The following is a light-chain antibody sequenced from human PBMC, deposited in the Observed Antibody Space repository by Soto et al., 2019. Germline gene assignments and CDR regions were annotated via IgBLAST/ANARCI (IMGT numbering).Light chain of an antibody. V-gene: IGKV3-20*01. J-gene: IGKJ1*01. Sequence: ERVMTQSPATLSVSPGERAPLSCRASQSVSSSYLAWYQQKPGQAPRLLIYGASSRATGIPDRFSGSVSGTDFTLTISGLEPEDFAVYYCQQYGSSPTFGQGTKVDIK. CDR3: QQYGSSPT. CDR1: QSVSSSY. CDR2: GAS.